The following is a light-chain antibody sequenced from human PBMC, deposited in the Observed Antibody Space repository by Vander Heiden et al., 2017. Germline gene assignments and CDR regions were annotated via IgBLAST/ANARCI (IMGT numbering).Light chain of an antibody. CDR1: RGHSSYA. V-gene: IGLV4-69*01. CDR2: LNSDGSH. J-gene: IGLJ2*01. CDR3: QTWGTGIVV. Sequence: QLVLTQSPSASASLGASVKLTCTLSRGHSSYAIAWHPQQPEKGPRYLMRLNSDGSHTKGDGIPDRFSGSSSGAERYLTISSLQSEDEADYYCQTWGTGIVVFGGGTKLTVL.